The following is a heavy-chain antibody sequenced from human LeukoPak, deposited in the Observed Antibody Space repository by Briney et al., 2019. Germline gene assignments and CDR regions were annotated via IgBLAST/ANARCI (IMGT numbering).Heavy chain of an antibody. Sequence: PGGSLRLSCAASGFTFSGSAMHWVRQASGKGLEWAGRIRSKANSYATAYAASVKGRFTISRDDSKNTAYLQMNSLKTEDTAVYYCTRLYSSSSTDYWGQGTLVTVSS. CDR2: IRSKANSYAT. D-gene: IGHD6-13*01. J-gene: IGHJ4*02. CDR3: TRLYSSSSTDY. V-gene: IGHV3-73*01. CDR1: GFTFSGSA.